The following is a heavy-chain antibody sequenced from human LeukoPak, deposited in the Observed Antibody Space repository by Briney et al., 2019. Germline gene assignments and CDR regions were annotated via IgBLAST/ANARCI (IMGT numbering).Heavy chain of an antibody. Sequence: PSETLSLTCTVSGGSISGYYWSWIRQPAGKGLEWIGRIYTSGSTNYNPSLKSRLAISLDKSRNQFSLKLSSETAADTAVYYCARERPTVTTEVDSWGQGILVTVFS. V-gene: IGHV4-4*07. CDR2: IYTSGST. CDR1: GGSISGYY. D-gene: IGHD4-17*01. CDR3: ARERPTVTTEVDS. J-gene: IGHJ4*02.